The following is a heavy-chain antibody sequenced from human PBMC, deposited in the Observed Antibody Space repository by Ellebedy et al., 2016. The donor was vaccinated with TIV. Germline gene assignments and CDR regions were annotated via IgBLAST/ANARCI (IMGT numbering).Heavy chain of an antibody. V-gene: IGHV4-34*01. J-gene: IGHJ6*02. D-gene: IGHD5-24*01. CDR2: INQSGRT. CDR1: GGSFSGYY. CDR3: AREFVEVATIDDFYYAMDV. Sequence: SETLSLTCAVYGGSFSGYYWSWIRQPPGKGLEWIGEINQSGRTNYNPSLKSRVTIAVDTSKNEFSLKLRSVTAADTAVYYCAREFVEVATIDDFYYAMDVWGQGTTVTVSS.